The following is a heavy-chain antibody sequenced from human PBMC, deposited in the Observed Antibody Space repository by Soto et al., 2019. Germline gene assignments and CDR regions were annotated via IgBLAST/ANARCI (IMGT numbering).Heavy chain of an antibody. CDR2: IWYDGSNK. CDR3: ARDQQLWYRRLYYGMDV. Sequence: QVQLVESGGGVVQPGRSLRLSCAASGFTFSSYGMHWVRQAPGKGLELVAVIWYDGSNKYYADSVKGRFTISRDNSKNTLYLQMHSLRADDTAVYYCARDQQLWYRRLYYGMDVWGQGTTVTVSS. V-gene: IGHV3-33*01. D-gene: IGHD5-18*01. J-gene: IGHJ6*02. CDR1: GFTFSSYG.